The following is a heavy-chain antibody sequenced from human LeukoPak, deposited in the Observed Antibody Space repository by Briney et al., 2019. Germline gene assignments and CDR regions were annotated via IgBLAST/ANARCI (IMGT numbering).Heavy chain of an antibody. D-gene: IGHD5-18*01. Sequence: SVTVSRKASGGTFSSYAISWVRQAPGQGLEWMGGIIPIFGTANYAQKFQGRVTITADESTSTAYMELSSLRSEDTAVYYCARGEGYSYTYNWFDPWGQGTLVTVSS. J-gene: IGHJ5*02. CDR3: ARGEGYSYTYNWFDP. V-gene: IGHV1-69*13. CDR2: IIPIFGTA. CDR1: GGTFSSYA.